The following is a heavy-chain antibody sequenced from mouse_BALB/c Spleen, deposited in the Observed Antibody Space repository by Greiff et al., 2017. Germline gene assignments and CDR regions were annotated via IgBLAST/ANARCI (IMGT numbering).Heavy chain of an antibody. CDR2: IWGDGST. CDR3: ARDFYYGNSWFAY. Sequence: VHLVESGPGLVAPSQSLSITCTVSGFSLTGYGVNWVRQPPGKGLEWLGMIWGDGSTDYNSALKSRLSISKDNSKSQVFLKMNSLQTDDTARYYCARDFYYGNSWFAYWGQGTLVTVSA. D-gene: IGHD2-1*01. V-gene: IGHV2-6-7*01. J-gene: IGHJ3*01. CDR1: GFSLTGYG.